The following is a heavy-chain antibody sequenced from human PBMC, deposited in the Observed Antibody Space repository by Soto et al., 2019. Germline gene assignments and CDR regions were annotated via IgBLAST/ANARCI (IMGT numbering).Heavy chain of an antibody. Sequence: QVQLVQSGAEVKKPGSSVKVSCKASGGTFSSYAISWVRQAPGQLLEWMGGIIPIFGTVNYAQKFQGRVTSTADDSTSTAYMGLSSLSSEDTAVYYCASINVNYGGYYYLDYWGQGTLVTVSS. V-gene: IGHV1-69*01. J-gene: IGHJ4*02. D-gene: IGHD4-17*01. CDR3: ASINVNYGGYYYLDY. CDR2: IIPIFGTV. CDR1: GGTFSSYA.